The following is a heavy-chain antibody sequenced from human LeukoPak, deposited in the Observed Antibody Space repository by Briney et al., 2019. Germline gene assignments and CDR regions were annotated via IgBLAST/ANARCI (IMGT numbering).Heavy chain of an antibody. J-gene: IGHJ6*02. V-gene: IGHV4-59*01. CDR1: GGSISTYY. Sequence: PSETLSLTCTVSGGSISTYYWSWIRQPPGKGLEWIGYIYYSGSTNYNPSLKSRVTISVDTSKNQFSLKLSSVTAADTAVYYCARGNLRVEVVSPGPVRYYYGMDVWGQGTTVTVSS. CDR3: ARGNLRVEVVSPGPVRYYYGMDV. D-gene: IGHD2-15*01. CDR2: IYYSGST.